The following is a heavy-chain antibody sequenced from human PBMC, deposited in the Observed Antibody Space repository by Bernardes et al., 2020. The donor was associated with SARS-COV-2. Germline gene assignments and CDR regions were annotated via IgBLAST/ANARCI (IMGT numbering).Heavy chain of an antibody. D-gene: IGHD2-15*01. CDR1: GFSLSNARMG. J-gene: IGHJ4*02. CDR2: IFSNDEK. CDR3: ARIQLDCSGGSCYVLFDY. Sequence: SGPTLVKPTETLTLTCTVSGFSLSNARMGVSWIRQPPGKALEWLAHIFSNDEKSYSTSLKSRLTISKDTSKSQVVLTMTNMDPVDTATYYCARIQLDCSGGSCYVLFDYWGQGTLVTVSS. V-gene: IGHV2-26*01.